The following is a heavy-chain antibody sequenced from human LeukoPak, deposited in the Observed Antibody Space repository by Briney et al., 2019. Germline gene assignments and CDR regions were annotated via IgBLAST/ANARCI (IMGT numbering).Heavy chain of an antibody. D-gene: IGHD4-11*01. CDR3: ARGYGNYGY. CDR2: IKQDVSEK. Sequence: GGSLRLSCAASGFTFSIYWMSWVRQAPGKGLEWVANIKQDVSEKYYVDSVKGRFTISRDNANNSLYLQMNSLRAEDTAVYYCARGYGNYGYWGQGTLVTVSS. CDR1: GFTFSIYW. V-gene: IGHV3-7*01. J-gene: IGHJ4*02.